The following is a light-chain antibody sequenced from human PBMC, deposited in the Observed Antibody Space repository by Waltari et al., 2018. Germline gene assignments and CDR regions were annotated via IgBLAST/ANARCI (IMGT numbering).Light chain of an antibody. CDR3: QQRSNWPIT. CDR1: QSVNTY. V-gene: IGKV3-11*01. Sequence: EIVLTQSPATLSSSPGESATLSCRASQSVNTYLAWYQQKPGQAPRLLIYDTSNRATGIPARFSGSGSATDFTLTISSLEPEDFAVYYCQQRSNWPITFGQGTRLEIK. CDR2: DTS. J-gene: IGKJ5*01.